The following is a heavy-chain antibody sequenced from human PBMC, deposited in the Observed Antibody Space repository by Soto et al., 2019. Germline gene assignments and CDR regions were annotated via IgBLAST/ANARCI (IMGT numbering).Heavy chain of an antibody. V-gene: IGHV3-74*01. CDR1: GLTFSSYW. CDR3: ARAIGYYGMDV. Sequence: GGSLSLSCAASGLTFSSYWMHWVRQAPGMGLVWVSRSNSDGSSTSYADSVKGRFTISRDNAKNTLYLQMNSLRAEDTAVYYCARAIGYYGMDVWGQGPTVTVSS. CDR2: SNSDGSST. D-gene: IGHD3-22*01. J-gene: IGHJ6*02.